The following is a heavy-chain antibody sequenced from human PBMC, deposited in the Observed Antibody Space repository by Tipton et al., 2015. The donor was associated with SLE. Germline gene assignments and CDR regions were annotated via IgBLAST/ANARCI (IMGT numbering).Heavy chain of an antibody. D-gene: IGHD1-20*01. Sequence: GSLRLSCAASGFTVSSNYMSWVRQAPGKGLGWVSVIYSATSIYYADSVKGRFTISRDISKNTLYLQMNNLRAEDTAIYYCAIDNWKERAIDSWGQGTLVTVSS. CDR3: AIDNWKERAIDS. J-gene: IGHJ4*02. V-gene: IGHV3-53*05. CDR1: GFTVSSNY. CDR2: IYSATSI.